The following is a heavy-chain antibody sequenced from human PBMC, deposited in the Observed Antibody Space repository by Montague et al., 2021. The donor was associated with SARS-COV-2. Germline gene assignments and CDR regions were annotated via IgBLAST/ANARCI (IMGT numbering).Heavy chain of an antibody. CDR3: AREGFSSGYYET. Sequence: SETLSLTCTVSGGSISSSNYYWGWIRQPPGKGLEWIGSIYYSGSTYYNPSLKSRVAIPVDTSKNQFSLILRSMTAADTAVFYCAREGFSSGYYETWGQGTLVTVSS. CDR2: IYYSGST. D-gene: IGHD3-22*01. V-gene: IGHV4-39*02. CDR1: GGSISSSNYY. J-gene: IGHJ5*02.